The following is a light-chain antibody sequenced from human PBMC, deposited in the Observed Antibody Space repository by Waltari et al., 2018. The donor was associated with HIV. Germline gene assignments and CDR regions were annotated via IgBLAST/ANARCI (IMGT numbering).Light chain of an antibody. CDR2: RND. V-gene: IGLV1-47*01. CDR3: ASWDDFLPGHV. CDR1: RSHIGSNY. J-gene: IGLJ1*01. Sequence: QSVLTQSPSLSATPGQTIHISCSGSRSHIGSNYVFWYQQVAGTAPKLLVYRNDQRPSGVSDRVSGFRLGTSASLAISGLRSEDEANYYCASWDDFLPGHVFGTGT.